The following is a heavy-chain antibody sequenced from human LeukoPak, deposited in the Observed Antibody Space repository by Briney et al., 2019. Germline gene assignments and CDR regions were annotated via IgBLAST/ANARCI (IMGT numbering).Heavy chain of an antibody. Sequence: GGSLRLSCAASGFTFSSYEMNWVRQAPGKGLEWVAFIRYDGSNKYYADSVKGRFTISRDNSKNTLYLQMNSLRAEDTAVYYCAKAPYYDFWSGYYTPYYYYYMDVWGKGTTVTVSS. CDR3: AKAPYYDFWSGYYTPYYYYYMDV. CDR1: GFTFSSYE. CDR2: IRYDGSNK. V-gene: IGHV3-30*02. J-gene: IGHJ6*03. D-gene: IGHD3-3*01.